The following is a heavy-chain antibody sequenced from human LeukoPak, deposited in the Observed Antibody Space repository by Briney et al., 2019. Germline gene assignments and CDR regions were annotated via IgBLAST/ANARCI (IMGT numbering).Heavy chain of an antibody. CDR3: ARDRVAGSNYYYYGMDV. CDR1: GYPFTGYY. J-gene: IGHJ6*02. CDR2: INPSGGST. V-gene: IGHV1-46*01. Sequence: ASVKVSCKASGYPFTGYYIHWVRQAPGQGLEWMGVINPSGGSTTYAQKFHGRVTMTRDTSTSTVYMELSSLRSEGTAVYYCARDRVAGSNYYYYGMDVWGQGTTVTVSS. D-gene: IGHD6-19*01.